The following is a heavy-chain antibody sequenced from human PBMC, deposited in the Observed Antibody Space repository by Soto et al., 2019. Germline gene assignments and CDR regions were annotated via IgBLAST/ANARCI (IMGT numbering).Heavy chain of an antibody. Sequence: QVQLVESGGDVVQPERSLRLSCAASGITFSNCGMHWVRQAPGKGLEWMAGISYDGRDKYHAESVTGQITISSDDYKNTPYLQMTSLTAEDTAASYCSTGLYQGSSTGCPLASWGQGTLVTVSS. V-gene: IGHV3-30*03. J-gene: IGHJ5*01. CDR1: GITFSNCG. D-gene: IGHD6-13*01. CDR2: ISYDGRDK. CDR3: STGLYQGSSTGCPLAS.